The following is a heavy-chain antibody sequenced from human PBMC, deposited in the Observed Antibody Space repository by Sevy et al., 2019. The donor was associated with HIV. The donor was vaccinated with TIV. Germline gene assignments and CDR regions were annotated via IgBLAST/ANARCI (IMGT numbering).Heavy chain of an antibody. CDR1: GFTFSSYW. CDR2: INSDGSGT. CDR3: ARDFWSAQRGMDA. V-gene: IGHV3-74*01. D-gene: IGHD3-3*01. J-gene: IGHJ6*02. Sequence: GESLKISCAASGFTFSSYWMHWVRQAPGKGLVWVSRINSDGSGTSYADSVKGRFTISRDNAKNTLYLQMNSLRAEDTAVYYCARDFWSAQRGMDAWGQGTTVTVSS.